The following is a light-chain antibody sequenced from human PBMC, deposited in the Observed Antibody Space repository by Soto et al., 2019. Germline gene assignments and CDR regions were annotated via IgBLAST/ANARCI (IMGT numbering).Light chain of an antibody. CDR3: CSYVGSSILM. CDR2: EVN. Sequence: QSALTQPASVSGSPGQSITISCTGTSSDVGLYNLVSEYQHLPGKAPKLIIYEVNERPSGISDRFSGSKSGNTSSLTISGLQDEDEADYYCCSYVGSSILMFGGGTKLTVL. V-gene: IGLV2-23*02. CDR1: SSDVGLYNL. J-gene: IGLJ3*02.